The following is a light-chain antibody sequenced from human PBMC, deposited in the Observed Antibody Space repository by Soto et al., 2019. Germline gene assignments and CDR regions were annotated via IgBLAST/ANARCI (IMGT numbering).Light chain of an antibody. CDR1: QTISSF. J-gene: IGKJ2*01. Sequence: DIQMTQSPSSLSASVGDRVTITCRASQTISSFLNWYQQKPGKAPKLLIYAASSLQSGVASRFSGSGSGTDFTLTVTSLQPEDCATYYCQQSYSSPYTCGQGTKLEIK. V-gene: IGKV1-39*01. CDR3: QQSYSSPYT. CDR2: AAS.